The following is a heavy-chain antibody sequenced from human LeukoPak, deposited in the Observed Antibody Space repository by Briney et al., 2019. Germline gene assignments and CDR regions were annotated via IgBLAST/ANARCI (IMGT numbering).Heavy chain of an antibody. CDR3: ARGLRLLTDY. V-gene: IGHV4-34*01. J-gene: IGHJ4*02. D-gene: IGHD2-8*01. CDR1: RGSLSGYY. Sequence: SETLSLTCAVYRGSLSGYYWSSIRHPPRKGLEWIGEINHSGSTNYNPSLKSRVTISVDTSKNQFSLKLSSVTAADTAVYYCARGLRLLTDYWGQGTLVTVSS. CDR2: INHSGST.